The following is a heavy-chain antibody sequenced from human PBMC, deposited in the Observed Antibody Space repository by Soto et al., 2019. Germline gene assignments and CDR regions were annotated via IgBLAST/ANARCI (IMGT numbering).Heavy chain of an antibody. CDR3: ARLYYDSSGYYPELDY. CDR2: TDFSGST. CDR1: GGSVSSNSYY. Sequence: SETLSLTCIVSGGSVSSNSYYWSWIRQPPGKGLEWIGYTDFSGSTKYNPSLENRVTISVDTSKNQFSLKLSSVTAADTAVYYCARLYYDSSGYYPELDYWGQGTLVTVSS. D-gene: IGHD3-22*01. J-gene: IGHJ4*02. V-gene: IGHV4-61*01.